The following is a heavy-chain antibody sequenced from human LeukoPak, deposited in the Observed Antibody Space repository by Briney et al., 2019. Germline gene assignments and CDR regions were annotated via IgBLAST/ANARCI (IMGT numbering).Heavy chain of an antibody. Sequence: GGSLRLSCVASGFTFRSYAMNWVRQAPGKGLEWVSYMSSDSSFINYADSVKGRFTISRDNSKNSLFLQMDSPRADDTAVYYCARGEVATTYYYGMDVWGQGTTVTVSS. V-gene: IGHV3-21*05. J-gene: IGHJ6*02. CDR2: MSSDSSFI. D-gene: IGHD5-12*01. CDR1: GFTFRSYA. CDR3: ARGEVATTYYYGMDV.